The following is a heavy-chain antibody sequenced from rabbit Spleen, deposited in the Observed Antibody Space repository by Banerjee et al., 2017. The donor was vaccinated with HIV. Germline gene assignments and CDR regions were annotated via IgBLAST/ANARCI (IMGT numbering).Heavy chain of an antibody. J-gene: IGHJ4*01. V-gene: IGHV1S45*01. D-gene: IGHD1-1*01. CDR2: INAVTGRP. Sequence: QEQLEESGGDLVKPGASLTLTCTASGFSFSSDYYMCWVRQAPGKGLECGACINAVTGRPVYASWAKGRFTFSKTSSTTVTLQMTSLTAADTASYFCARSSSDNAFYFNLWGPGTLVTVS. CDR3: ARSSSDNAFYFNL. CDR1: GFSFSSDYY.